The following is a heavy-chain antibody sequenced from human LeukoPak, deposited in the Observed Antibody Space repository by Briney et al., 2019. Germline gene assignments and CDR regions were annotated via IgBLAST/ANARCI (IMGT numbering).Heavy chain of an antibody. J-gene: IGHJ4*02. V-gene: IGHV3-23*01. CDR3: AKMGLDIAGSYPGPYYFDY. CDR1: GFTFSSYA. CDR2: ISGSGGST. D-gene: IGHD1-26*01. Sequence: GGSLRLSCAASGFTFSSYAMSWVRQAPGKGLEWASAISGSGGSTYYADSVKGRFTISRDNSKNTLYLQMNSLRAEDTAVYYCAKMGLDIAGSYPGPYYFDYWGQGTLVTVSS.